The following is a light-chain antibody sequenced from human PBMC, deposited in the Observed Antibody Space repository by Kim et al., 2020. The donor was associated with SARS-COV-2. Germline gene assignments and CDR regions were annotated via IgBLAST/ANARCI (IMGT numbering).Light chain of an antibody. V-gene: IGLV8-61*01. CDR3: VLYMGNGIWV. CDR1: SGSVAANHY. J-gene: IGLJ3*02. CDR2: SAD. Sequence: GGTGTLTCGLSSGSVAANHYPSWYQQNPGQTPRTLIYSADIRSSGVPDRFSGSILGNKAALTITGAQADDESDYYCVLYMGNGIWVFGGGTQLTVL.